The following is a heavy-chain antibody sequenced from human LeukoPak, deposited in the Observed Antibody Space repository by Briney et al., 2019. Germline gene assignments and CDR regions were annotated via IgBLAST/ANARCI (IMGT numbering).Heavy chain of an antibody. CDR3: TRDRGRTGFRDGYNHDAFDI. CDR1: GFTFSSYS. J-gene: IGHJ3*02. CDR2: ISSSSSYI. D-gene: IGHD5-24*01. V-gene: IGHV3-21*04. Sequence: GGSLRLSCAASGFTFSSYSMNWVRQAPGKGLEWVSSISSSSSYIYYADSVKGRFTISRDNAKNSLYLQMNSLRAEDTAVYYCTRDRGRTGFRDGYNHDAFDIWGQGTMVTVSS.